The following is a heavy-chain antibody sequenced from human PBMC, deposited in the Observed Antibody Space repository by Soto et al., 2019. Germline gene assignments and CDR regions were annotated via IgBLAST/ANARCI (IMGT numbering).Heavy chain of an antibody. J-gene: IGHJ4*02. V-gene: IGHV1-46*01. CDR1: GYQFTGSY. CDR2: INPDTGST. Sequence: QVRLVQSGAEVQRPGASLNISCQATGYQFTGSYLHWVRRAPGHGLQWMGMINPDTGSTTYAETFPGRVAMSMDRSAGTIYLGLGSLRSDDTATYYCARQYCSGTICYWYFDFLGQGTLVTVSS. CDR3: ARQYCSGTICYWYFDF. D-gene: IGHD2-15*01.